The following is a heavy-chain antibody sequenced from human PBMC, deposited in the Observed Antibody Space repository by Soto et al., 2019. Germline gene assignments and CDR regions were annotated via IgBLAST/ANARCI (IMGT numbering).Heavy chain of an antibody. V-gene: IGHV4-34*01. CDR3: ASLGQLGRYYYYYYMDV. CDR1: GGSFSGYY. J-gene: IGHJ6*03. Sequence: SETLSLTCAVYGGSFSGYYWSWIRQPPGKGLEWIGEINHSGSTNYNPSLKSRVTISVDTSKNQFSLKLSSVTAADTAVYYCASLGQLGRYYYYYYMDVWGKGTTVTVSS. D-gene: IGHD6-6*01. CDR2: INHSGST.